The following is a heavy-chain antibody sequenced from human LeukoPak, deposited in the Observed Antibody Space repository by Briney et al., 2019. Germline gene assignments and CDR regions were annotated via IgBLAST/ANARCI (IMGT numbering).Heavy chain of an antibody. CDR2: IKPDENEK. D-gene: IGHD1-14*01. J-gene: IGHJ4*02. CDR3: ARSPDGFDY. CDR1: GFTFSSYA. V-gene: IGHV3-7*01. Sequence: QPGGPLRLSCAASGFTFSSYAMSWVRQAPGKGLEWVANIKPDENEKYYVDSVKGRFTISRDNAKNSLYLQMNSLRAEDTAVYYCARSPDGFDYWGQGALVTVSS.